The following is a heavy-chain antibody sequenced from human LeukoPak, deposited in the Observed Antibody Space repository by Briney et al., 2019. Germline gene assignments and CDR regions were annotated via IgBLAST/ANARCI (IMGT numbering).Heavy chain of an antibody. V-gene: IGHV3-53*01. CDR2: IYSGGST. J-gene: IGHJ4*02. Sequence: QTGGSLRLSCAASGSTVSSNYMSWVRQAPGKGLEWVSVIYSGGSTYYADSVKGLFTISRDNSKNTLYLQMNSLRAEDTVVYYCAREESSSSGIDYWGQGTLVTVSS. D-gene: IGHD6-6*01. CDR3: AREESSSSGIDY. CDR1: GSTVSSNY.